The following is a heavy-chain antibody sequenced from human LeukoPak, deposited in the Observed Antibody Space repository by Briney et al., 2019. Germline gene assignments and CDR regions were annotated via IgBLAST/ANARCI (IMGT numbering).Heavy chain of an antibody. CDR3: AKASLNEYGPNYYYGMDV. V-gene: IGHV3-23*01. CDR1: GFTFSSYA. J-gene: IGHJ6*02. Sequence: GGSLRLSCAASGFTFSSYATSWVRQAPGKGLEWVSAVSGGGGSTDYADSVKGRFTISRDNSKNTVYLQMTSLRAEDTAVYYCAKASLNEYGPNYYYGMDVWGQGTTVTVSS. CDR2: VSGGGGST. D-gene: IGHD1-1*01.